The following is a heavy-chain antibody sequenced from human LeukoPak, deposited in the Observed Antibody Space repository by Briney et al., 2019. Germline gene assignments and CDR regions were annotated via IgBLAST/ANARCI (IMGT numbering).Heavy chain of an antibody. CDR2: IYYSGST. CDR3: ARELIHDSSGYYQFFDY. J-gene: IGHJ4*02. CDR1: GGSISSGDYY. D-gene: IGHD3-22*01. Sequence: SQTLSLTCTVSGGSISSGDYYWSWIRQPPGKGLEWIGYIYYSGSTNYNPSLKSRVTISVDTSKNQFSLKLSSVTAADTAVYYCARELIHDSSGYYQFFDYWGQGTLVTVSS. V-gene: IGHV4-61*08.